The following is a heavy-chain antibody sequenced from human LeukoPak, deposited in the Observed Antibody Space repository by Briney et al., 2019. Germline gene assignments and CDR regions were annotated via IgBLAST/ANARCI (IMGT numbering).Heavy chain of an antibody. V-gene: IGHV3-33*01. CDR1: GFTFTDSG. Sequence: GGSLRLSCAASGFTFTDSGTHWVRQAPGKGLEWVAVIWYGGLNKNYADSVKGRFSISRDNSKNTVYLQMNSLRVEDTAVYYCARDSRQQLVRELDYWGQGALVTVSS. D-gene: IGHD6-13*01. CDR2: IWYGGLNK. J-gene: IGHJ4*02. CDR3: ARDSRQQLVRELDY.